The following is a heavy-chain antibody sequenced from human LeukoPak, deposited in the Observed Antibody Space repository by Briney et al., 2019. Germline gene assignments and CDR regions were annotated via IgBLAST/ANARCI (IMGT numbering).Heavy chain of an antibody. CDR3: AGGADYGSGSLESGY. J-gene: IGHJ4*02. V-gene: IGHV4-34*01. CDR2: INHSGST. D-gene: IGHD3-10*01. Sequence: SETLSLTCAVYGGSFSGYYWSWIRQPPGKGLEWIGEINHSGSTNYNPSLKSRVTISVDTSKNQFSLKLSSVTAADTAVYYCAGGADYGSGSLESGYWGQGTLVTVSS. CDR1: GGSFSGYY.